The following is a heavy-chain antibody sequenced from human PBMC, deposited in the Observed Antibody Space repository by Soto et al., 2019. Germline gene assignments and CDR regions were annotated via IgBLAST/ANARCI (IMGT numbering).Heavy chain of an antibody. CDR2: IYYSGST. Sequence: SETLSLTCTVSGGSISSGGYYWSWIRQHPGKGLEWIGYIYYSGSTYYNPSLKSRVTISVDTSKNQFSLKLSSVTAADTAVYYCARERKGNPYDYWGQGTLVTVYS. CDR1: GGSISSGGYY. CDR3: ARERKGNPYDY. V-gene: IGHV4-31*03. J-gene: IGHJ4*02. D-gene: IGHD4-4*01.